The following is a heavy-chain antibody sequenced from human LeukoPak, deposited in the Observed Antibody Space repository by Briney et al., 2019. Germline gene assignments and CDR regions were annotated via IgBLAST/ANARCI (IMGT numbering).Heavy chain of an antibody. J-gene: IGHJ4*02. CDR3: ARRSDSGYDFDY. V-gene: IGHV4-59*01. CDR2: IYYSGST. D-gene: IGHD5-12*01. CDR1: GGSISSYY. Sequence: PSETLSLTCTVSGGSISSYYWSWIRQPLGKGLEYIGFIYYSGSTKYNPSLKSRVTISVDTSKNQFSLKLSPVTAADTAIYYCARRSDSGYDFDYWGQGTLVTVSS.